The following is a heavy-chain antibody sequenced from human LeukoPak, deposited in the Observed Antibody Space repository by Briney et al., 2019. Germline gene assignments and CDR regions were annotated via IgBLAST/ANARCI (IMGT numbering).Heavy chain of an antibody. D-gene: IGHD3-3*01. Sequence: ASVKVSCKVSGYTFTSYDITWVRHATGQGLEWMGWMNPNSGNTGYAQKFPGRVTLTRNTSINTAYMELSSLRSEDTAVYYCARTYYDFWSGYSFVYNWFDPWGQGTLVTVSS. J-gene: IGHJ5*02. V-gene: IGHV1-8*03. CDR3: ARTYYDFWSGYSFVYNWFDP. CDR2: MNPNSGNT. CDR1: GYTFTSYD.